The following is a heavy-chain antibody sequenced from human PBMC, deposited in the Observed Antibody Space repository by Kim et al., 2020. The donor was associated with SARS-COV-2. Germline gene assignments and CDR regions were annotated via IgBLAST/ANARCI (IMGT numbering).Heavy chain of an antibody. CDR3: ARGSSEGYSSGYYPGAFDI. V-gene: IGHV3-21*01. D-gene: IGHD3-22*01. CDR1: GFTFSNYN. CDR2: ISSSSTYI. J-gene: IGHJ3*02. Sequence: GGSLRLSCEVSGFTFSNYNMNWVRQAPGKGLEWVSSISSSSTYIYYADSLKGRFTISRDNAKNSLYLQMNSLRAEDTAVYYCARGSSEGYSSGYYPGAFDIWGQGTLVTVSS.